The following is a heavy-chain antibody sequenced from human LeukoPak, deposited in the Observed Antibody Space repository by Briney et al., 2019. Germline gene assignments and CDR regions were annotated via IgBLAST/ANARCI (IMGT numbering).Heavy chain of an antibody. CDR1: GGSLSGYY. D-gene: IGHD1-26*01. Sequence: SETLSLTCAVYGGSLSGYYWSWIRQPPGKGLEWIGEINHSGSTNYNASLKSRVTISLDMAKNQFSLKLSSVTAADTAMYYCAKSGGYGLIDYWGQGTLVTVSS. J-gene: IGHJ4*02. V-gene: IGHV4-34*01. CDR3: AKSGGYGLIDY. CDR2: INHSGST.